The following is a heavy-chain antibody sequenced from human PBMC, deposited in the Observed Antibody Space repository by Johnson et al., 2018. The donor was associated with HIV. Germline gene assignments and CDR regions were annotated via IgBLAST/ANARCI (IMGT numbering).Heavy chain of an antibody. D-gene: IGHD6-19*01. J-gene: IGHJ3*02. Sequence: VQLVESGGGLVQPGGSLRLSCAASGFTFSSYAMSWVRQAPGKGLEWVSTIGTAGDTYYPGSVKGRFTGSREDAKNSLYLQMNSLKTEDTAVYYCTTDRGGEIAVAGPDAFDIWGQGTMVTVSS. CDR3: TTDRGGEIAVAGPDAFDI. V-gene: IGHV3-13*01. CDR2: IGTAGDT. CDR1: GFTFSSYA.